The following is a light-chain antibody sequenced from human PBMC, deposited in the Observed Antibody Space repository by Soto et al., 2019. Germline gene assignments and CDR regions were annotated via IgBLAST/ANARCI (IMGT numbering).Light chain of an antibody. CDR3: SSCSSSSTHV. Sequence: QSALTQPASVSGSPGQSITISCTGTSSDIGAFTFVSWYQQHPGKVPKLMIFDVNRRPSGVSDRFSGSKSGNTASLTISGLQAEDEGDYDCSSCSSSSTHVFCSGTMLTVL. CDR1: SSDIGAFTF. J-gene: IGLJ1*01. CDR2: DVN. V-gene: IGLV2-14*03.